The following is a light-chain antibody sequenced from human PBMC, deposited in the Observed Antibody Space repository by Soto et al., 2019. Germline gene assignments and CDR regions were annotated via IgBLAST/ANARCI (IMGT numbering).Light chain of an antibody. CDR3: QQYYSTPFT. J-gene: IGKJ3*01. CDR1: QTIFYTSSNKNY. Sequence: DIVLTQSPDSLAVSLGERATIHCKSSQTIFYTSSNKNYLAWYQQRPGQPPKLLIYWASDRESGVPNRFSGSGSGTDFTLTINGLQAEDVAVYYCQQYYSTPFTFGPGTRLDIK. CDR2: WAS. V-gene: IGKV4-1*01.